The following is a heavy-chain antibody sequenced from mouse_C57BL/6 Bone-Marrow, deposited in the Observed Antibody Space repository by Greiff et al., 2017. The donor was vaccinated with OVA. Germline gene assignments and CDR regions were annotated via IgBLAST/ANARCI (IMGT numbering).Heavy chain of an antibody. Sequence: VQLQQSGAELVRPGASVTLSCKASGYTFTDYEMHWVKQTPVHGLEWIGAIDPETGGTAYNQKFKGNAILTADKSSSTAYMELRSLTSEDSAVYYCTSIYYGYDRALFDYCGQGTTLTVSS. CDR2: IDPETGGT. V-gene: IGHV1-15*01. J-gene: IGHJ2*01. D-gene: IGHD2-2*01. CDR1: GYTFTDYE. CDR3: TSIYYGYDRALFDY.